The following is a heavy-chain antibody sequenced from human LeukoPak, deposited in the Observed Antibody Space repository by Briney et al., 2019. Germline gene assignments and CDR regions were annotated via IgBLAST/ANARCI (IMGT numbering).Heavy chain of an antibody. CDR1: GYSISSGYY. CDR2: IYHSGST. D-gene: IGHD1-26*01. J-gene: IGHJ4*02. Sequence: SETLSLTCTVSGYSISSGYYWGWIRQPPGKGLEWIGSIYHSGSTYYNPSLKSRVTISVDTSKNQFSLKLSSVTAADTAVYYCARSRRSYYIDYWGQGTLVTVSS. CDR3: ARSRRSYYIDY. V-gene: IGHV4-38-2*02.